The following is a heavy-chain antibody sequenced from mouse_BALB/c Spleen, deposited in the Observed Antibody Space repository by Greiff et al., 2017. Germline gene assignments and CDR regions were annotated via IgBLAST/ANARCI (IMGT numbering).Heavy chain of an antibody. Sequence: EVKVEESGPGLVKPSQSLSLTCTVTGYSITSDYAWNWIRQFPGNKLEWMGYISYSGSTSYNPSLKSRISITRDTSKNQFFLQLNSVTTEDTATYYCARGVTMPYAMDYWGQGTSVTVSS. CDR1: GYSITSDYA. CDR2: ISYSGST. CDR3: ARGVTMPYAMDY. V-gene: IGHV3-2*02. J-gene: IGHJ4*01. D-gene: IGHD2-13*01.